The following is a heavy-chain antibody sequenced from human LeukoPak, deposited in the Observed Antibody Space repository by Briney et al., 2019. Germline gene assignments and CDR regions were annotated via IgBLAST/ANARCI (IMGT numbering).Heavy chain of an antibody. Sequence: GGSLRLSCAASRFTFSSYAMSWVRQAPGKGLEWVSAISGSGVTTYYPDSVKGRFTISRDNSKNTLFLQMDSLRAEDTAVYYCAKDSPVLTYWGQGTLVTVSS. CDR1: RFTFSSYA. CDR3: AKDSPVLTY. V-gene: IGHV3-23*01. J-gene: IGHJ4*02. CDR2: ISGSGVTT.